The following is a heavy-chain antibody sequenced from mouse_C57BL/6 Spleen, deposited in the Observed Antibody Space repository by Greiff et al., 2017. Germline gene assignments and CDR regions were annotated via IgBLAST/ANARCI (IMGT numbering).Heavy chain of an antibody. CDR1: GFTFSSYG. CDR2: ISSGGSYT. Sequence: EVNVVESGGDLVKPGGSLKLSCAASGFTFSSYGMSWVRQTPDKRLEWVATISSGGSYTYYPDSVKGRFTISRDNAKNTLYLQMSSLKSEDTAMYYCARLGDYDYWGQGTTLTVSS. CDR3: ARLGDYDY. V-gene: IGHV5-6*01. J-gene: IGHJ2*01. D-gene: IGHD2-4*01.